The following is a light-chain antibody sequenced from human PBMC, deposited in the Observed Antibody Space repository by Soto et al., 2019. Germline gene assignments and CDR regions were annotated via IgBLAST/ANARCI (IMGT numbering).Light chain of an antibody. J-gene: IGKJ4*01. Sequence: ENVLTQSPGTLSLSPGESATLSCRASQIVARNYLAWYQQRPGQAPRLLIYDASTRATGIPDRFSGSGSGTDFTLTISRLEPEDFAVYFCQQYATSPLAFGGGTKV. CDR3: QQYATSPLA. V-gene: IGKV3-20*01. CDR1: QIVARNY. CDR2: DAS.